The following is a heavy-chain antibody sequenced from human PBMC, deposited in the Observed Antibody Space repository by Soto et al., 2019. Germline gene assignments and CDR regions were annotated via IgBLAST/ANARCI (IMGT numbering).Heavy chain of an antibody. Sequence: SGPTLVNPTQTLTLTCTFSGFSLSTSGMCVSWIRQPPGKALEWLALIDWDDDKYYSTSLKTRLTISKDTSKNQVVLTMTNMGPVDTATYYCARNRWLVEDYYYYGMDVWGQGTTVTV. V-gene: IGHV2-70*01. D-gene: IGHD6-19*01. CDR2: IDWDDDK. CDR3: ARNRWLVEDYYYYGMDV. J-gene: IGHJ6*02. CDR1: GFSLSTSGMC.